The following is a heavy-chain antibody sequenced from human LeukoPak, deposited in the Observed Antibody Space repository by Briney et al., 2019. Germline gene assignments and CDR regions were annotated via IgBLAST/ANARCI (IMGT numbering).Heavy chain of an antibody. D-gene: IGHD5-12*01. J-gene: IGHJ5*02. CDR3: ARVLDTKRGYSGYDS. CDR1: GYSFIRFY. V-gene: IGHV1-46*01. Sequence: ASVKVSCKTSGYSFIRFYIHWVRQAPGQGLEWMGIFNPSSSSTNYAQKFQGRVTMTRDMSTTTVYMELSSLRSDDTAVYYCARVLDTKRGYSGYDSWGQGTLVTVPS. CDR2: FNPSSSST.